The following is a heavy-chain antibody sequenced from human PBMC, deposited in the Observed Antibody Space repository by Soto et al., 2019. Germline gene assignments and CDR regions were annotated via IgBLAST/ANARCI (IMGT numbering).Heavy chain of an antibody. CDR3: AREGRLLWFGELDYYYGMDV. J-gene: IGHJ6*02. D-gene: IGHD3-10*01. V-gene: IGHV1-46*01. CDR1: GYTFTSYY. Sequence: ASVKVSCKASGYTFTSYYMHWVRQAPGQGLEWMGIINPSGGSTSYAQKFQGRVTMTRDTSTGTVYMELSSLRSEDTAVYYCAREGRLLWFGELDYYYGMDVWGQGTTVTVS. CDR2: INPSGGST.